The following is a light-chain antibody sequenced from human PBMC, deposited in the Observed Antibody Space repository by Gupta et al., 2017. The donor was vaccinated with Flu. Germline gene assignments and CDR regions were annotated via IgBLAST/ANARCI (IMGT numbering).Light chain of an antibody. Sequence: QSALSQPASVSASAGHSIPISCTGTSSDIGASNFVSWYQQYPANAPKIMIFEVTNRPSGVSARFSASKSGNTASTTISGLQADDDADDYCCEWRESSTHVFGTGTKVTVL. CDR3: CEWRESSTHV. CDR1: SSDIGASNF. J-gene: IGLJ1*01. CDR2: EVT. V-gene: IGLV2-14*01.